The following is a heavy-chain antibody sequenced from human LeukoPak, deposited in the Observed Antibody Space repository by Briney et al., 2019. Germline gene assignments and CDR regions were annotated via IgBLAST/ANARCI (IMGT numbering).Heavy chain of an antibody. CDR3: AGDGMGAFDY. CDR2: INSDGSRT. CDR1: GFTFSSYW. D-gene: IGHD3-16*01. Sequence: PGGSLRLSCAASGFTFSSYWMHWVRQAPGKGPVWVSFINSDGSRTTYADSVKGRFTISRDNAKNTLYLQMNSLRAEDTAVYYCAGDGMGAFDYWGQGTLVTVSS. V-gene: IGHV3-74*01. J-gene: IGHJ4*02.